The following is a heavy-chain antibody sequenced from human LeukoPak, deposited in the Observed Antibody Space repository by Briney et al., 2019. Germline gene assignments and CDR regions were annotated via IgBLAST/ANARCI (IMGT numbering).Heavy chain of an antibody. D-gene: IGHD1-26*01. CDR2: IKDDGSDK. V-gene: IGHV3-7*01. Sequence: ETLSLTCTVSGGSISSYYWSWVRQAPGKGLEWVANIKDDGSDKYYVDSVKGRFTISRDNAKNSLYLQMNSLRDDDTAVYYCARAAGGTSRDYWGQGTLVTVSS. CDR1: GGSISSYY. CDR3: ARAAGGTSRDY. J-gene: IGHJ4*02.